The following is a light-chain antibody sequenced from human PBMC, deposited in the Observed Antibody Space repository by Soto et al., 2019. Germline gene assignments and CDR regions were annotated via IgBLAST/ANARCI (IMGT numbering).Light chain of an antibody. V-gene: IGKV3-20*01. CDR1: QSVADNY. CDR2: AAS. Sequence: EIVLTQSPGTLSLSPGERATLSCRASQSVADNYLAWYQQKPGQPPRLLIYAASRRAAGIPDTFSGSGSGTEFTLTISSLQSEDFAVYYCQQYNDWPRTFGQGTKVEIK. J-gene: IGKJ1*01. CDR3: QQYNDWPRT.